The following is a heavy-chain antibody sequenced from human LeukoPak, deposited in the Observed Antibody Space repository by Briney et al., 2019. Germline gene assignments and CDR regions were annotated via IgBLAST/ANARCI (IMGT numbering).Heavy chain of an antibody. D-gene: IGHD5-18*01. J-gene: IGHJ5*02. Sequence: SETLSLTCTVSGGSISSYYWSWIRQPPGKGLEWIGYIYYSGSTNYNPSPKSRVTISVDTSKNQFSLKLSSVTAADTAVYYCARHGSGYSYAHNWFDPWGQGTLVTVSS. V-gene: IGHV4-59*08. CDR1: GGSISSYY. CDR2: IYYSGST. CDR3: ARHGSGYSYAHNWFDP.